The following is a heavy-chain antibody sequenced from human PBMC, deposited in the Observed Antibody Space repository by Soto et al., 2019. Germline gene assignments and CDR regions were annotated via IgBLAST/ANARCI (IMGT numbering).Heavy chain of an antibody. D-gene: IGHD3-3*01. V-gene: IGHV3-48*02. Sequence: EVQLVESGGGLVQPGGSLRLPCAASGFTFSSYSMNWVRQAPGKGLEWVSYISSSSSTIYYADSVKGRFTISRDNAKNSLDLQMNSLRDEDTAVYYCAGDGSDFWSGYYEKGYYYYGMDVWGQGTTVTVSS. CDR1: GFTFSSYS. CDR3: AGDGSDFWSGYYEKGYYYYGMDV. CDR2: ISSSSSTI. J-gene: IGHJ6*02.